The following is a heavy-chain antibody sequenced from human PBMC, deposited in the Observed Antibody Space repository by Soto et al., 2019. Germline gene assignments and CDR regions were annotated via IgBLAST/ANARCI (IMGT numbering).Heavy chain of an antibody. D-gene: IGHD6-13*01. CDR1: AGSISRYY. CDR2: IYYSGST. CDR3: ARSLFGKAAAGNYCTVV. J-gene: IGHJ6*02. V-gene: IGHV4-59*08. Sequence: PSEALSLTCTVSAGSISRYYWSWIRQPPGKGLEWIGYIYYSGSTNYNPSLKSRVTISVDTSKNQFSLKLSSVTAADTAVYYCARSLFGKAAAGNYCTVVWGEGPTVTVS.